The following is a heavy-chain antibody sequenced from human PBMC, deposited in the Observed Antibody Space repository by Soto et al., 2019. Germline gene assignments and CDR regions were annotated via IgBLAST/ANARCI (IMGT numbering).Heavy chain of an antibody. Sequence: EVQLLESGGGLVQPGGSLRLSCAASGFTFSSYAMNWVRQAPGKGLEWVSGISVGGGNTYYADSVKGRFTISRDNSQNTLYLQMNSLRAEDTAVYFCAKRAGWSSGPFDDWGQGTLVTVSS. CDR2: ISVGGGNT. J-gene: IGHJ4*02. CDR3: AKRAGWSSGPFDD. CDR1: GFTFSSYA. D-gene: IGHD6-19*01. V-gene: IGHV3-23*01.